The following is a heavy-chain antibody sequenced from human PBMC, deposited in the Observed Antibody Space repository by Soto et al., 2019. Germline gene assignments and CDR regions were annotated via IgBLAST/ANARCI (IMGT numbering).Heavy chain of an antibody. V-gene: IGHV3-30*18. CDR3: AKAAAGTVTAAGVADY. CDR1: GFTFSSYG. D-gene: IGHD4-17*01. Sequence: PGGSLRLSGAASGFTFSSYGMHWVRQAPGKRLEWVAVISYDGSNKYYADSVKGRFTIARDNSKNTLYLHMSSLRAEDTAVYYCAKAAAGTVTAAGVADYWGPGTLASVPS. J-gene: IGHJ4*02. CDR2: ISYDGSNK.